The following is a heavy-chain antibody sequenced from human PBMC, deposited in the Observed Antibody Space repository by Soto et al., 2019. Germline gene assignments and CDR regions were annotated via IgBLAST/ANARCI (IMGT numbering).Heavy chain of an antibody. Sequence: SETLSLTCTLSGGSISGYYWSWIRQPPGRGLEWIGYMYKTGSPVSNPSFKSRVPISVDTSKNQFSLNLNSVTVADTAVCYCDRGLGGYCRSACYSLEVWDKGTAGAVAS. CDR2: MYKTGSP. J-gene: IGHJ6*04. D-gene: IGHD2-21*02. CDR3: DRGLGGYCRSACYSLEV. CDR1: GGSISGYY. V-gene: IGHV4-59*01.